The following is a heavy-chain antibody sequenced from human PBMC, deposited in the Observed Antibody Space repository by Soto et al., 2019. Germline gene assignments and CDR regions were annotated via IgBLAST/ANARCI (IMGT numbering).Heavy chain of an antibody. J-gene: IGHJ3*02. D-gene: IGHD2-15*01. V-gene: IGHV3-53*04. CDR1: GFTVSSNY. CDR3: ARGGYCSGGSGYSPGDFDI. Sequence: EVQLVESGGGLVQPGGSLRLSCAASGFTVSSNYMSWVRQAPGKGLEWVSGIYSGGSTYYADSVKGRFTISRHNSKNTLYLRMNSLGAEDTSVYYCARGGYCSGGSGYSPGDFDIWGQGTMVTVSS. CDR2: IYSGGST.